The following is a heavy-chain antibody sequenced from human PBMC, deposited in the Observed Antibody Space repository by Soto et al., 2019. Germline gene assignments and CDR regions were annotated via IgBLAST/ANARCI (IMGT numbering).Heavy chain of an antibody. D-gene: IGHD1-1*01. Sequence: PGGSLRLSCAASGFTFSSYAMHWVRQAPGKGLEWVAVISYDGSNKYYADSVKGRFTISRDNSKSTLYLQMNSLRAEDTAVYYCASVKYNFSYYYYGMDVWGQGTTVTVSS. CDR1: GFTFSSYA. CDR2: ISYDGSNK. CDR3: ASVKYNFSYYYYGMDV. J-gene: IGHJ6*02. V-gene: IGHV3-30-3*01.